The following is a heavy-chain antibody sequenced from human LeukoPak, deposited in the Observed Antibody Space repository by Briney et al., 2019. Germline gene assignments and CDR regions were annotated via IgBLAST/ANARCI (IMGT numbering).Heavy chain of an antibody. CDR1: GGTFSSYA. CDR3: ARDRLSVYGKVYYFDY. V-gene: IGHV1-69*05. D-gene: IGHD3-10*01. CDR2: IIPIFGTA. J-gene: IGHJ4*02. Sequence: SVKVSCKASGGTFSSYAISWVRQAPGQGLEWMGGIIPIFGTANYAQKFQGRVTMTTDTSTSTAYMGLRSLRSDDTAVYYCARDRLSVYGKVYYFDYWGQGTLVTVSS.